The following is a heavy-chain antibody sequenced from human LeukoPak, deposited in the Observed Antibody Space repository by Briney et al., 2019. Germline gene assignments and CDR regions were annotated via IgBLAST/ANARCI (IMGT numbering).Heavy chain of an antibody. CDR2: IWYDGSNR. J-gene: IGHJ6*02. Sequence: GGSLRLSCAASGLTFSNHGMHWGRQAPGKGLQWVALIWYDGSNRYHAEYVEGRFTVSRDNSKNTLYLQMNTLSVEDTAVYFCARTVSIGTNYRDYGMDVWGQGTTVTVSS. CDR3: ARTVSIGTNYRDYGMDV. V-gene: IGHV3-33*01. D-gene: IGHD1-7*01. CDR1: GLTFSNHG.